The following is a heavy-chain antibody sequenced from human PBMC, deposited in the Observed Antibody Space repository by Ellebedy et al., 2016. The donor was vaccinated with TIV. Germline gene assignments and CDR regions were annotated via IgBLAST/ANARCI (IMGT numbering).Heavy chain of an antibody. CDR1: GDSISRSSYY. D-gene: IGHD3-10*01. V-gene: IGHV4-39*01. J-gene: IGHJ5*02. Sequence: SETLSLTCTVSGDSISRSSYYWVWIRQPPGKGLEWIGRIYYTGSTDYNPSLKRRIAISADTSKNQFSLRLSSVTAAGTVVYYCARWFGELLYVRWFDPWGQGTLVTVSS. CDR2: IYYTGST. CDR3: ARWFGELLYVRWFDP.